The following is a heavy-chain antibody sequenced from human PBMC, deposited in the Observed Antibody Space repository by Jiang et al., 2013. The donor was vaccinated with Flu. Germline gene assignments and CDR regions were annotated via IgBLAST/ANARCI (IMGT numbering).Heavy chain of an antibody. D-gene: IGHD2-21*01. V-gene: IGHV1-69*04. CDR3: ASGGDVVVASDY. J-gene: IGHJ4*02. Sequence: TFSSYAISWVRQAPGQGLEWMGRIIPILGIANYAQKFQGRVTITADKSTSTAYMELSSLRSEDTAVYYCASGGDVVVASDYWGQGTLVTVSS. CDR1: TFSSYA. CDR2: IIPILGIA.